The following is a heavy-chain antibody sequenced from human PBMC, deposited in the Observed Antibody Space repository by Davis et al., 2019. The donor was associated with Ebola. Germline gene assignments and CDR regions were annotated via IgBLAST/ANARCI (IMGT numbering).Heavy chain of an antibody. D-gene: IGHD3-22*01. J-gene: IGHJ5*02. Sequence: AASVKVSCKASGYTFTSYGISWVRQAPGQGLEWMGWISAYNGNTNYAQKLQGRVTMTTDTSTSTAYMELRSLRSDDTAVYYCARQRLYYYDSSGYGLTNWFDPWGQGTLVTVSS. CDR1: GYTFTSYG. CDR3: ARQRLYYYDSSGYGLTNWFDP. V-gene: IGHV1-18*01. CDR2: ISAYNGNT.